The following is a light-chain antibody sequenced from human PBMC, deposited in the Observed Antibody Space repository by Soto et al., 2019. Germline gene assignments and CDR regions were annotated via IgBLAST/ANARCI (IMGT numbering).Light chain of an antibody. J-gene: IGKJ5*01. V-gene: IGKV3D-20*02. Sequence: EIVLTQSPGTLSLSPGERASLSCRASQSVSSSYLAWYQQIPGQAPRLLINDASRRATGIPDRFSGSGSGTDFTLTISSLEPEDFAVYYCQQRSNWLITFGQGTRLEIK. CDR1: QSVSSSY. CDR3: QQRSNWLIT. CDR2: DAS.